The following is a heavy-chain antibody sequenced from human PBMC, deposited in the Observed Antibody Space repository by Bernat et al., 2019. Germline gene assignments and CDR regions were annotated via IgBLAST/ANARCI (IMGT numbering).Heavy chain of an antibody. D-gene: IGHD3-10*01. CDR2: IYYSGST. Sequence: QLQLQESGPGLVKPSETLSLTCTVSGGSISSSSHYWGWIRQPPGKGLEWIGSIYYSGSTYYNPSLKSRVTISVDTSKNQFSLKLSSVTAADTAVYYCARHLNYYGSGSYYTFDYWGQGTLVTVSS. J-gene: IGHJ4*02. V-gene: IGHV4-39*01. CDR3: ARHLNYYGSGSYYTFDY. CDR1: GGSISSSSHY.